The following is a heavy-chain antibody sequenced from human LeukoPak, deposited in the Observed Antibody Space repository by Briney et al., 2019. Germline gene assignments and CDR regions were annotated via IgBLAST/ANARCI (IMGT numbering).Heavy chain of an antibody. CDR2: IYPGDSDT. V-gene: IGHV5-51*01. D-gene: IGHD4-11*01. CDR3: ARRLRTTVTTRAFDI. J-gene: IGHJ3*02. CDR1: GYSFTSYW. Sequence: PGGSLRLSCKGSGYSFTSYWIGWVRQMPGKGLEWMGIIYPGDSDTRYSPSFQGQVTISADKSISTAYLQWSSLKAPDTAMYYCARRLRTTVTTRAFDIWGQGTMVTVSS.